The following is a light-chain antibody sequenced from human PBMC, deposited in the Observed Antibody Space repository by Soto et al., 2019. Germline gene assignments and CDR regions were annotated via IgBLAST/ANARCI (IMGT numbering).Light chain of an antibody. CDR2: GAS. V-gene: IGKV3-15*01. Sequence: EIVMTQSPATLSVSPGERATLSCRASQSVNSNLGWYQQKPGQAPRLLVYGASTRASGVPARFSGSGSGTEFTLTIGSLQSEDFAVYYCQQYNNWPRTFGQGTKVEI. CDR1: QSVNSN. J-gene: IGKJ1*01. CDR3: QQYNNWPRT.